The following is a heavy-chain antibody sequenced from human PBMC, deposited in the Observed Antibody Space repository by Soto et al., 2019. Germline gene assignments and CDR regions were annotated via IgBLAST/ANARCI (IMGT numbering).Heavy chain of an antibody. CDR2: ISPHNDRT. J-gene: IGHJ3*02. CDR3: ARDLYYSSGRYFDHDAFDI. D-gene: IGHD6-19*01. Sequence: QVQLVQSGADVKKPGASVKVSCKASGYNFTSYGISWVRQAPGQGLEWMGWISPHNDRTKYARRFQDRVTMTTETPTSTVYMELGSLRSDDTAVYYCARDLYYSSGRYFDHDAFDIWRQDTVVTVSS. CDR1: GYNFTSYG. V-gene: IGHV1-18*01.